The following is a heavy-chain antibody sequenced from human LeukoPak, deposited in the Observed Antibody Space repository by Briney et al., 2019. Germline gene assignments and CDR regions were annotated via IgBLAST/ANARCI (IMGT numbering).Heavy chain of an antibody. D-gene: IGHD3-9*01. CDR2: ICGSVGST. V-gene: IGHV3-23*01. Sequence: SVGALRHSCAASGFTFSGDGMSSVRETPRKGVWWVSAICGSVGSTYSAHSVKGRFTISRDNSKNTRYLHINSLRAQDTAVYTGAKVPNDIFACYSACYFDYWGKGTLVTVSS. J-gene: IGHJ4*02. CDR3: AKVPNDIFACYSACYFDY. CDR1: GFTFSGDG.